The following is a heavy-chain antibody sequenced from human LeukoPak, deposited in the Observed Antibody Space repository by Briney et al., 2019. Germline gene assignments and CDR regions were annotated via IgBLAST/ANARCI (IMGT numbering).Heavy chain of an antibody. V-gene: IGHV4-61*01. CDR3: ASGLVGATSFYYYGMDV. D-gene: IGHD1-26*01. Sequence: SETLSLTCTVSGGSVSSCSYYWSWLRQPPGKGLEWIAYIYYSGSTNYNPSLKSRVTISVDTSKNQFSLKLSSVTAADTAVYYCASGLVGATSFYYYGMDVWGQGTTVTVS. J-gene: IGHJ6*02. CDR1: GGSVSSCSYY. CDR2: IYYSGST.